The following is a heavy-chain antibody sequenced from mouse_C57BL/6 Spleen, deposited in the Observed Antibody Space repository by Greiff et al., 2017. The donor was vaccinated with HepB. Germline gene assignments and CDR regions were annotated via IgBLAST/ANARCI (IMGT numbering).Heavy chain of an antibody. J-gene: IGHJ3*01. D-gene: IGHD1-1*01. CDR3: ARPIVTTVEGFAY. CDR1: GYTFTSYW. V-gene: IGHV1-7*01. CDR2: INPSSGYT. Sequence: VQLQQSGAELAKPGALVKLSCKASGYTFTSYWMHWVKQRPGQGLEWIGYINPSSGYTKYNQKFKDKATLTADKSSSTAYMQLSSLTYEDSAVFSCARPIVTTVEGFAYWGQGTLVTVSA.